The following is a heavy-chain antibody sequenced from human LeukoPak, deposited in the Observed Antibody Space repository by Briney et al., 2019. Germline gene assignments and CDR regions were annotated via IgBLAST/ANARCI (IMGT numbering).Heavy chain of an antibody. Sequence: GGSLRLSCAASGFTFSGYWMSWVRQAPGKGLEWVANIKQDGSEKYYVDSVKGRFTISRDNAKNSLFLQMNSLRAEDTAVYYCATDRPTDMGGQGTLVTVSS. CDR2: IKQDGSEK. J-gene: IGHJ4*02. V-gene: IGHV3-7*01. CDR3: ATDRPTDM. CDR1: GFTFSGYW.